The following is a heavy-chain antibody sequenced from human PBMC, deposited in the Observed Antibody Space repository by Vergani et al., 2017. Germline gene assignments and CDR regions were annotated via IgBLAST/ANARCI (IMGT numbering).Heavy chain of an antibody. CDR1: GESFSSFY. D-gene: IGHD1-1*01. CDR3: AVRPSVDLVGGEIGTKGTVDY. V-gene: IGHV4-34*10. Sequence: QVQLQESGPGLVKPSGTLSLTCAVFGESFSSFYWSWIRQPPGKGLGWMGEINTDGHTNHNPSLESRVTVSSDKAKNQFSLNLMSVTAAATAMYYCAVRPSVDLVGGEIGTKGTVDYWSQGSLVTVPS. J-gene: IGHJ4*02. CDR2: INTDGHT.